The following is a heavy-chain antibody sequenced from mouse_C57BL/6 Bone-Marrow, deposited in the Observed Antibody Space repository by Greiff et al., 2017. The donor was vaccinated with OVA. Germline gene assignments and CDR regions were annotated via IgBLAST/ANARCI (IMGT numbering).Heavy chain of an antibody. CDR2: IHPNSGST. V-gene: IGHV1-64*01. CDR3: ARYYGNPAWFAY. J-gene: IGHJ3*01. CDR1: GYTFTSYW. Sequence: QVQLQRSGAELVKPGASVKLSCKASGYTFTSYWMHWVKQRPGQGLEWIGMIHPNSGSTNYNEKFKSKATLTVDKSSSTAYMQLSSLTSEDSAVYYCARYYGNPAWFAYWGQGTLVTVSA. D-gene: IGHD2-1*01.